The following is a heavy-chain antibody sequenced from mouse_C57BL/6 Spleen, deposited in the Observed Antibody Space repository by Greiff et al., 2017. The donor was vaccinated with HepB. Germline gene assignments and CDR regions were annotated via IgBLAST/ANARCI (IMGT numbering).Heavy chain of an antibody. D-gene: IGHD1-1*01. CDR2: ISSGSSTI. Sequence: EVQVVESGGGLVKPGGSLKLSCAASGFTFSDYGMHWVRQAPEKGLEWVAYISSGSSTIYYADTVKGRFTISRDNAKNTLFLQMTSLRSEDTAMYYCARFLITTVVAPMDYWGQGTSVTVSS. CDR1: GFTFSDYG. V-gene: IGHV5-17*01. J-gene: IGHJ4*01. CDR3: ARFLITTVVAPMDY.